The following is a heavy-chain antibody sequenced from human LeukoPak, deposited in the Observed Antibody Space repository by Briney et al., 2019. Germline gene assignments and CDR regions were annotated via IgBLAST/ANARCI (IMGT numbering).Heavy chain of an antibody. D-gene: IGHD3-10*01. J-gene: IGHJ4*02. CDR2: ISGSGGST. V-gene: IGHV3-23*01. CDR3: AKDLYYYGSGSPTQDY. CDR1: GFTFSSYA. Sequence: GGSLRLSCAASGFTFSSYAMSWVRQAPGKGLEWVSAISGSGGSTYYADSVKGRFTISRDNSKNTLYLQMNSLRAEDTAVYYCAKDLYYYGSGSPTQDYWGQGTLVTVSS.